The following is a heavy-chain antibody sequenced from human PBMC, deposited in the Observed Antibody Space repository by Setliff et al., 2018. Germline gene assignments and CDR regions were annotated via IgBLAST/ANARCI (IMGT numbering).Heavy chain of an antibody. Sequence: GGSLRLSCAASGFTFSSYSMNWVRQAPGKGLEWVSAISGSGGSTYYADSVKGRLTISRDNSKNTLYLQMNSLRAEDTAVYYCAKVQVPAAILVANYYYGMDVWGQGTTVTVSS. CDR1: GFTFSSYS. CDR2: ISGSGGST. V-gene: IGHV3-23*01. D-gene: IGHD2-2*01. J-gene: IGHJ6*02. CDR3: AKVQVPAAILVANYYYGMDV.